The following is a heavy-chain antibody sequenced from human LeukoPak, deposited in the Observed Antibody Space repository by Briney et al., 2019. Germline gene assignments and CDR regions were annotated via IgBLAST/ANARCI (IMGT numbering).Heavy chain of an antibody. CDR1: GFTFSDYY. CDR2: ISSSGSTI. CDR3: ARDNWNCDPYYYYCGLDV. Sequence: TGGSLRLSCAASGFTFSDYYMSWIRQAPGKGLEWVSYISSSGSTIYYADSVKGRFTISRDNAKNSLYLQMNSLRAEDTAVYYCARDNWNCDPYYYYCGLDVWGQGTTVTVSS. D-gene: IGHD1-1*01. J-gene: IGHJ6*02. V-gene: IGHV3-11*01.